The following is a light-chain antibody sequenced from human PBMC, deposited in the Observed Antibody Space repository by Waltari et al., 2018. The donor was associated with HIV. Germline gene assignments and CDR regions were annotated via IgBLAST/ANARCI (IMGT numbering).Light chain of an antibody. J-gene: IGLJ2*01. Sequence: QLVLTQSPSASASLGASVKLTCTLSSGYTNYAIAWHQQQPAKGPRDLMKLNSDGSHSKGDGIPDRFSGSSSGAERYLTISSLQSEDEADYYCQTWGTGSVVFGGGTNLTVL. CDR3: QTWGTGSVV. CDR2: LNSDGSH. V-gene: IGLV4-69*01. CDR1: SGYTNYA.